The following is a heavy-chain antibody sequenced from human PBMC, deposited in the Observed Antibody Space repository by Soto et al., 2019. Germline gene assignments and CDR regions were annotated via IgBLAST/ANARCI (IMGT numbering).Heavy chain of an antibody. V-gene: IGHV3-33*06. CDR3: AKAKDSSSWYPVYFQH. CDR1: GFTFSSYG. D-gene: IGHD6-13*01. J-gene: IGHJ1*01. Sequence: GGSLRLSCTASGFTFSSYGMHWVRQAPGKGLEWVAVIWYDGSNKYYADSVKGRFTISRDNSKNTLYLQMNSLRADDTAVYYCAKAKDSSSWYPVYFQHWGQGTLVTVSS. CDR2: IWYDGSNK.